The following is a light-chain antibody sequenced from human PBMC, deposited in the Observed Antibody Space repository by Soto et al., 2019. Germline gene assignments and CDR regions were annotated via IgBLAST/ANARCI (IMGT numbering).Light chain of an antibody. CDR1: QSVGSS. CDR2: GAS. Sequence: EVVLTQSPVTLSLSPGERATLSCRASQSVGSSLSWYQQKPGQAPRLLFYGASNRATAIPDRFSGSGSGTDFTLTINSLEPEDFAVYYCQQRSYWPLTFGGGTKVDIK. J-gene: IGKJ4*01. CDR3: QQRSYWPLT. V-gene: IGKV3-11*01.